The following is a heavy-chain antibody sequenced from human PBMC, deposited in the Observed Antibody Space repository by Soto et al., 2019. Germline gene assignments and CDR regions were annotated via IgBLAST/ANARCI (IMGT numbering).Heavy chain of an antibody. Sequence: ASVKVSCKASGYTFTGYLMHWVRQAPGQRLEWMGWINTANGNTKYSAKFQDRVTLTRDTSASTAYMELSSLRSEDTAVYYCARDSSMAPYYVDYWGHGTLVTVSS. CDR1: GYTFTGYL. V-gene: IGHV1-3*04. J-gene: IGHJ4*01. CDR2: INTANGNT. CDR3: ARDSSMAPYYVDY.